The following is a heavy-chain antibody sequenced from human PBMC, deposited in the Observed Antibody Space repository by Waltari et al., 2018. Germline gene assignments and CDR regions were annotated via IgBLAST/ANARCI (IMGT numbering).Heavy chain of an antibody. CDR1: GGTFSSYA. J-gene: IGHJ6*03. Sequence: QVQLVQPGAEVKKPGSSVKVSCKASGGTFSSYAISWVRQAPGQGLEWMGGIIPIFGTANYAQKFQGRVTITADESTSTAYMELSSLRSEDTAVYYCASGPPPWEAYYYYMDVWGKGTTVTISS. V-gene: IGHV1-69*12. D-gene: IGHD1-26*01. CDR2: IIPIFGTA. CDR3: ASGPPPWEAYYYYMDV.